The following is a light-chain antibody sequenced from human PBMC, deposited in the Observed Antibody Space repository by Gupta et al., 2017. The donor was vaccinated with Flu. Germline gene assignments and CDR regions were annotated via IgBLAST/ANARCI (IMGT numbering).Light chain of an antibody. Sequence: SITITCTGTASDVGAYTYVSRYQQHPGKAPKLMISDVSNRPSGVSNRFSGSKSGNTASLTISGLQAEDEADYYCSSYTSSSTLLFGGGTKLTVL. J-gene: IGLJ3*02. CDR3: SSYTSSSTLL. V-gene: IGLV2-14*04. CDR2: DVS. CDR1: ASDVGAYTY.